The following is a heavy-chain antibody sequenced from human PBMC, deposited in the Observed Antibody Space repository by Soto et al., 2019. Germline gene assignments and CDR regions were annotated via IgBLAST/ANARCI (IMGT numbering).Heavy chain of an antibody. CDR3: AREYWSYFDY. D-gene: IGHD2-8*02. CDR2: ISHDGSAR. J-gene: IGHJ4*02. CDR1: GFTFSTSW. Sequence: GGSLRLSCAASGFTFSTSWMTWVRQSPRKGLEWVATISHDGSARSYVDSVKGRFTVSRDNAKNSLYLQINSLRAEDTAVYYCAREYWSYFDYWGQGALVTVSS. V-gene: IGHV3-7*01.